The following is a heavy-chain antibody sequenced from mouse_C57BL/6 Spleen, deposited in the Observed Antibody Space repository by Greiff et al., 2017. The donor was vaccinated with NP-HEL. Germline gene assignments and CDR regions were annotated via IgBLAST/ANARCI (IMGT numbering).Heavy chain of an antibody. CDR1: GYTFTSYG. J-gene: IGHJ4*01. Sequence: QVQLQQSGAELARPGASVKLSCKASGYTFTSYGISWVKQRTGQGLEWIGEIYPRSGNTYYNEKFKGKATLTADKSSSTAYMELRSLTSEDSAVYFCARWLLRTHYYAMDYWGQGTSVTVSS. V-gene: IGHV1-81*01. CDR3: ARWLLRTHYYAMDY. CDR2: IYPRSGNT. D-gene: IGHD2-3*01.